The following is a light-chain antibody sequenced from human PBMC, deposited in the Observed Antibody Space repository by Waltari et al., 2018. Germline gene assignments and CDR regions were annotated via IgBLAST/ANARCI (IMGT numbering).Light chain of an antibody. J-gene: IGLJ2*01. Sequence: YVLTQSPSVSVAPGETAWITCGGNNIGINSVHWYQQKAGQAPVLVISYDRDRPSGIPERFSGSSSGNTATLTISRVEAGDEADYYCQVWDRNPDRSRSVIFGGGTKLTVL. CDR3: QVWDRNPDRSRSVI. CDR2: YDR. V-gene: IGLV3-21*04. CDR1: NIGINS.